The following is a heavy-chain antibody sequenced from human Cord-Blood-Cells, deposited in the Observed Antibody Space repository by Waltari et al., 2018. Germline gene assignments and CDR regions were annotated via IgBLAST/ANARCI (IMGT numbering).Heavy chain of an antibody. CDR1: GGSISSYY. CDR3: ARDPTWSDAFDI. Sequence: QVQLQESGPGLVQPSETLSLTCTVTGGSISSYYWSCNRQPAGKGLEWIGRIYTSGSTNYNPSLKSRVTMSVDTSKNQFSLKLSSVTAADTAVYYCARDPTWSDAFDIWGQGTMVTVSS. J-gene: IGHJ3*02. CDR2: IYTSGST. D-gene: IGHD2-8*02. V-gene: IGHV4-4*07.